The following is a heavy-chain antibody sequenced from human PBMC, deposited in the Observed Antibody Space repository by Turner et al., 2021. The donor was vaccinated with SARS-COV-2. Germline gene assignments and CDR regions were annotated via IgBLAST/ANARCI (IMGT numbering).Heavy chain of an antibody. CDR2: IFYSGST. CDR3: ARERFRDSVAGTKRNYKYGMDV. D-gene: IGHD6-19*01. J-gene: IGHJ6*02. V-gene: IGHV4-59*01. CDR1: GGSISSYY. Sequence: QVQLQHSGPGLGKPSETLSLTCTVSGGSISSYYWRWIRQSPGKGLEWIGYIFYSGSTKYNPALEGRVTISVDTSKNQFSLKLDSMTTADTAVYFCARERFRDSVAGTKRNYKYGMDVWGQGTTVTVSS.